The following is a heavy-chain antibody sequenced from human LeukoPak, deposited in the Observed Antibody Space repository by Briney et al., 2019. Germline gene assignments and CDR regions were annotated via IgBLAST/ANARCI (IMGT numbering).Heavy chain of an antibody. V-gene: IGHV4-4*02. CDR2: IHRDGYT. Sequence: PSETLSLTCAVSGAPITYYWSWVRQTPGKGLEWIGEIHRDGYTNYNPSLKSRVTMSVDKSKNQLSLQLTSVTAADTAVYYCARARGQSGVDYWGQGTLVTVSS. J-gene: IGHJ4*02. CDR1: GAPITYY. D-gene: IGHD3-10*01. CDR3: ARARGQSGVDY.